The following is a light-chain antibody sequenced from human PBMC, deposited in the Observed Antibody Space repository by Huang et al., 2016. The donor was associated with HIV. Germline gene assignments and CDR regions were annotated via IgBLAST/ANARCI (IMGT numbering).Light chain of an antibody. Sequence: VVLTQSPGTLSLSPGERGTLSCRASESVTTSHLAWYQQKPGQAPRLLIYGASARATGIPDRFIGSGSGTGFTLTISRLEAEDSATYYCQQYGISPWTFGQGTKVEIK. J-gene: IGKJ1*01. CDR1: ESVTTSH. V-gene: IGKV3-20*01. CDR2: GAS. CDR3: QQYGISPWT.